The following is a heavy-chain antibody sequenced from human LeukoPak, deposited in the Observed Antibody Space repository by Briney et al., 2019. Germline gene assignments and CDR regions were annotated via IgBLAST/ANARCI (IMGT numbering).Heavy chain of an antibody. J-gene: IGHJ6*02. V-gene: IGHV1-24*01. CDR2: FDPEDGET. Sequence: ASVKVSCKASGYTFTGYYMHWVRQAPGKGLEWMGGFDPEDGETIYAQKFQGRVTMTEDTSTDTAYMELSSLRSEDTAVYYCATDLSYCSGGSCYYYGMDVWGQGTTVIVSS. CDR1: GYTFTGYY. CDR3: ATDLSYCSGGSCYYYGMDV. D-gene: IGHD2-15*01.